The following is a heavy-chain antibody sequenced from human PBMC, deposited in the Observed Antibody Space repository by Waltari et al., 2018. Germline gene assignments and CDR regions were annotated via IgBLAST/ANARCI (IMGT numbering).Heavy chain of an antibody. J-gene: IGHJ1*01. CDR1: GFTFSNYS. Sequence: EVQLLESGGGLAPPGGSLSLSCVASGFTFSNYSMSWVRQAPGKGLEWVAGISDSGVVRNYADSVKGRLTVSRDNSINTVFLQINSLTAEDTAIYYCARHLYGIDYLELDTWGRGTLVAVSS. CDR3: ARHLYGIDYLELDT. D-gene: IGHD3-10*01. CDR2: ISDSGVVR. V-gene: IGHV3-23*01.